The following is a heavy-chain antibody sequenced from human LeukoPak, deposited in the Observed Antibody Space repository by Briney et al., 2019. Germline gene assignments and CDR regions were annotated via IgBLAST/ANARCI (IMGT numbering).Heavy chain of an antibody. CDR2: FDPEDGET. V-gene: IGHV1-24*01. CDR1: GYTLTELS. D-gene: IGHD3-10*01. Sequence: ASVRVSCKVSGYTLTELSIHWVRQAPGKGLEWMGGFDPEDGETIYAQKFQGRVTMTEDTSTDTAYMELSSLRSEDTAVYYCATTYLRYYYGSGSYFDLWGRGTLVTVSS. J-gene: IGHJ2*01. CDR3: ATTYLRYYYGSGSYFDL.